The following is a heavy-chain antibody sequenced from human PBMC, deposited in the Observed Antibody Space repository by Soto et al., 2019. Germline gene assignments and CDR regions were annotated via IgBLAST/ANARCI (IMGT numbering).Heavy chain of an antibody. V-gene: IGHV3-66*01. D-gene: IGHD6-19*01. J-gene: IGHJ4*02. CDR3: AREAVAGLGYFDY. Sequence: PGGSLRLSCAASGFTVSSNYMSWVRQAPGKGLEWVSVIYSGGSTYYADSVKGRFTISRDNSKNTLYLQMNSLRAEDTAVYYCAREAVAGLGYFDYWGQGTLVTVSS. CDR1: GFTVSSNY. CDR2: IYSGGST.